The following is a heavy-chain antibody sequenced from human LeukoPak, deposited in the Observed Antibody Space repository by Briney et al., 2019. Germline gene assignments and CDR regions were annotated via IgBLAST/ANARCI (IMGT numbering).Heavy chain of an antibody. CDR2: ISWDGGST. CDR3: AKDMRGVYCSSTSCSLLDY. V-gene: IGHV3-43D*04. D-gene: IGHD2-2*01. Sequence: GGSLRLSCAASGFTFDDYAMDWVRQAPGKGLEWVSLISWDGGSTYYADSVKGRFTISRDNSKNSLYLQMNSLRAEDTALYYCAKDMRGVYCSSTSCSLLDYWGQGTLVTVSS. CDR1: GFTFDDYA. J-gene: IGHJ4*02.